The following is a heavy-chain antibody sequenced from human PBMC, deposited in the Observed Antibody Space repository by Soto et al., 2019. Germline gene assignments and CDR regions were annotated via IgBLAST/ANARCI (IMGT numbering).Heavy chain of an antibody. CDR1: SGSIFSSNW. J-gene: IGHJ4*02. Sequence: QVQLQESGPGLVKPSGTLSLTCAVSSGSIFSSNWWSWVRQPPGKGLGWIGETRNSGGANYNPSLQSRVTITVVSSKNHFFLALRPVTAADTAVYYCASHLVMSGTRGFDNWGLGALVTVSS. CDR2: TRNSGGA. D-gene: IGHD6-13*01. CDR3: ASHLVMSGTRGFDN. V-gene: IGHV4-4*02.